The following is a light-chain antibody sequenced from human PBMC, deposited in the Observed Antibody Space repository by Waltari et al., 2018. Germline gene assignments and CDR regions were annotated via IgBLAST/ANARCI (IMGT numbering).Light chain of an antibody. CDR3: QHYVRLPAT. J-gene: IGKJ1*01. CDR1: QSVSRA. V-gene: IGKV3-20*01. Sequence: EIVLTQSPGTLSLSPGERATLSCRASQSVSRALAWYQQNPGQAPWLLISGASSRATGSSDRFSGSGSGTDFSLTISRLEPEDCAVYYCQHYVRLPATFGQGTKVEIK. CDR2: GAS.